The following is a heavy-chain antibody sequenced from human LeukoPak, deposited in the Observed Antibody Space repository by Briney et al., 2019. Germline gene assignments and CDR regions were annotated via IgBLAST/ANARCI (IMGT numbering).Heavy chain of an antibody. CDR3: ARDYSGSYYVSDY. Sequence: PGGSLRLSCAASGFTFSSYSMNWVRQAPGKGLEWVSYISSSSSTIYYADSVKGRFTISRDNAKNSLYLQMNSLRAEDTAVYYCARDYSGSYYVSDYWGQGTLVTVSS. V-gene: IGHV3-48*04. CDR2: ISSSSSTI. D-gene: IGHD1-26*01. J-gene: IGHJ4*02. CDR1: GFTFSSYS.